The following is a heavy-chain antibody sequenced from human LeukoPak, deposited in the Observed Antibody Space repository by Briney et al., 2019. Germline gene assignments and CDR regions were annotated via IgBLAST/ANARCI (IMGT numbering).Heavy chain of an antibody. J-gene: IGHJ6*03. Sequence: SETLSLTCTVSGGSISSYYWSWIRQPAEKGLEWIGRIYTSGSTNYNPSLKSRVTMSVDTSKNQFSLKLSSVTAADTAVYYCARGFGSTSCSWCYYYYYMDVWGKGTTVTVSS. CDR3: ARGFGSTSCSWCYYYYYMDV. D-gene: IGHD2-2*01. CDR2: IYTSGST. V-gene: IGHV4-4*07. CDR1: GGSISSYY.